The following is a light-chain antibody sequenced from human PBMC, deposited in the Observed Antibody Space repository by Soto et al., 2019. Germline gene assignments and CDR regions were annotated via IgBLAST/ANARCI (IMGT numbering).Light chain of an antibody. V-gene: IGLV2-11*01. CDR2: DVS. J-gene: IGLJ3*02. CDR3: CSYAGSYTVV. CDR1: SSDVGDYNY. Sequence: QSALTQPRSVSGSHGQSVTISCTGTSSDVGDYNYVSWYQQYPGKAPKLMIYDVSKRPSGVPDRFSGSKSGNTASLTISGLQAEDEADYFCCSYAGSYTVVLGGGTKLTVL.